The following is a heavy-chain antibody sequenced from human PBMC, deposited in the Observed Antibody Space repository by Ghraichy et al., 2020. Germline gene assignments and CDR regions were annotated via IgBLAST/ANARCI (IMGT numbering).Heavy chain of an antibody. CDR1: GGSFSGYY. CDR3: ARDAGVTMVQAKYDY. J-gene: IGHJ4*02. D-gene: IGHD3-10*01. CDR2: INYSVST. V-gene: IGHV4-34*01. Sequence: SETLSLTCAVYGGSFSGYYCSWIRQTPGKGLGWIGEINYSVSTNYNPYLKRRVTISVDTSTKQFSLKLSSVTAADTAVYYVARDAGVTMVQAKYDYWGQGTPVTVSS.